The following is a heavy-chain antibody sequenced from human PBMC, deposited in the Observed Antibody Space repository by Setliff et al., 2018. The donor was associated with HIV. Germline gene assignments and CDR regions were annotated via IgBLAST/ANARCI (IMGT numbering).Heavy chain of an antibody. CDR3: ARDPYWLEGYFDY. Sequence: PGGSLRLSCAASGFTFTSYAMSWVRQAPGKGLEWVSSISSSGNFIYYEDSVKGRFTMSRDNAKNSLYLQMDSLRVEDTGFYYCARDPYWLEGYFDYWGPGTLVTVSS. J-gene: IGHJ4*02. V-gene: IGHV3-21*01. CDR2: ISSSGNFI. D-gene: IGHD6-19*01. CDR1: GFTFTSYA.